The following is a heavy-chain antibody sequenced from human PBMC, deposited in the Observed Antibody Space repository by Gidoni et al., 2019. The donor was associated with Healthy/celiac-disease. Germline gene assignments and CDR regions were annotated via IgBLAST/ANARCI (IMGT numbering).Heavy chain of an antibody. Sequence: QLQLQESGPGLVKPSETLSLTCTVSGGSISSSSYYWGWIRQPPGKGLEWIGSIYYSGSTYYNPSLKSRVTISVDTSKNQFSLKLSSVTAADTAVYYCATGTFLYYYYGMDVWGQGTTVTVSS. J-gene: IGHJ6*02. CDR1: GGSISSSSYY. D-gene: IGHD6-13*01. V-gene: IGHV4-39*01. CDR3: ATGTFLYYYYGMDV. CDR2: IYYSGST.